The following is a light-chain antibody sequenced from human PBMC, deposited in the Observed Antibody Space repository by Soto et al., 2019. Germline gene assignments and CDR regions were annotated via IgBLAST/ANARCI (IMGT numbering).Light chain of an antibody. CDR1: SGHSSYA. Sequence: QSVLTQSPSASAPLGASVKLTCTLSSGHSSYAIAWHQQQPEKGPRHLMKLNSDGSHSKGDGIPDRFSGSSSGAERYLTISSLQSEDEADYYCQTWGADSVVFGGGTKLTVL. CDR2: LNSDGSH. J-gene: IGLJ2*01. CDR3: QTWGADSVV. V-gene: IGLV4-69*01.